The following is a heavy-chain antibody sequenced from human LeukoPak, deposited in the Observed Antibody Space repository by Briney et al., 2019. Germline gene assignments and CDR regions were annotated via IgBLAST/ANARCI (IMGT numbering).Heavy chain of an antibody. J-gene: IGHJ4*02. V-gene: IGHV4-59*08. CDR2: IYYSGST. CDR1: GGSISSYY. D-gene: IGHD6-13*01. CDR3: ARHVGSSSWLNFDY. Sequence: SETLSLTWTVSGGSISSYYWSWIRQPPGKGLEWIGYIYYSGSTNYNPSLKSRVTISVDTSKNQFSLKLSSVTAADTAVYYCARHVGSSSWLNFDYWGQGTLVTVSS.